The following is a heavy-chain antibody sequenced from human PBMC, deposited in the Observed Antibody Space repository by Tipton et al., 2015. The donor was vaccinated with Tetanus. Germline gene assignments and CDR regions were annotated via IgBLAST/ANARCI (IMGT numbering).Heavy chain of an antibody. CDR2: HYDNGRT. CDR1: GGSISNHY. V-gene: IGHV4-59*11. Sequence: TLSLTCTVSGGSISNHYWNWIRQPPGKGLEWIGYHYDNGRTKYNPSLNSRVTISVDTPKKQLSLKLTSVTAADTAVYYCARDPWLDYWGQGTLVTVSS. J-gene: IGHJ4*02. CDR3: ARDPWLDY.